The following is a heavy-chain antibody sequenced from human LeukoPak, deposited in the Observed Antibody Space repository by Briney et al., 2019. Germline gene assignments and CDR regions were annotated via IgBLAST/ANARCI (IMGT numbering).Heavy chain of an antibody. CDR2: ISYDGSNK. CDR1: GFTFSSYA. V-gene: IGHV3-30-3*01. Sequence: GRSLRLSCAASGFTFSSYAMHWVRQAPGKGLEWVAVISYDGSNKYYADSVKGRLTISRDNSKNTLYLQMNSLRAEDTAVYYCARDRGAIAYFDYWGQGTLVTVSS. J-gene: IGHJ4*02. CDR3: ARDRGAIAYFDY. D-gene: IGHD2-2*01.